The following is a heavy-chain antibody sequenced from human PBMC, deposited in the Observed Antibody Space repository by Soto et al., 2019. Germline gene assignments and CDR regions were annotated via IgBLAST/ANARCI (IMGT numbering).Heavy chain of an antibody. CDR3: AREFYYYYGMDV. J-gene: IGHJ6*02. CDR1: GCSISSSSHY. V-gene: IGHV4-39*01. CDR2: IYYSGST. Sequence: SETLSLTCTVSGCSISSSSHYWGWIRQPPGKGLEWIGSIYYSGSTYYNPSLKSRVTISVDTSKNQFSLKLRSVTAADTAVYYCAREFYYYYGMDVWGQGTTVTVSS.